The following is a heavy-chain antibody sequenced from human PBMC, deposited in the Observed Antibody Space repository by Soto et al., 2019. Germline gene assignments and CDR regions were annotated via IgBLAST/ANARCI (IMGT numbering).Heavy chain of an antibody. Sequence: QVQLVQSGAEVQKPGSSVRVSCKASGDSFNYYFIIWVRQAPGQGLEWMGGIIPIYGTSNYAQKFQGRVTITADNYTNTAYMELSSLRSDDTAVYYCARGNWIDDEGLEYWGQGTLVTVSS. V-gene: IGHV1-69*06. J-gene: IGHJ4*02. CDR2: IIPIYGTS. CDR1: GDSFNYYF. CDR3: ARGNWIDDEGLEY. D-gene: IGHD1-1*01.